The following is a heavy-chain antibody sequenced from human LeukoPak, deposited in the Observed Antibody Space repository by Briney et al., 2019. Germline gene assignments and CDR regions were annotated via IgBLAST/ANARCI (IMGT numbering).Heavy chain of an antibody. CDR2: IIVSGAT. CDR3: AKGSVGNTDFAS. CDR1: GFTFSSFS. V-gene: IGHV3-23*01. J-gene: IGHJ4*02. Sequence: PGGSLRLSCAASGFTFSSFSMTWVRQAPGKGLEWVSSIIVSGATYYADSVKGRFTISRDSFRGMRFLQMDSLRVEDTAVYFCAKGSVGNTDFASWGQGALVTVSS.